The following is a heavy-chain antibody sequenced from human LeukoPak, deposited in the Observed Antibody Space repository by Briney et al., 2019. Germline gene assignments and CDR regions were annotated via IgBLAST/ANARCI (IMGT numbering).Heavy chain of an antibody. Sequence: GESLKISCKGSGYRFTSYWIGWVRQMPGKGLEWMGIIYPGDSDTRYSPSFQGQVIISTDKSISTAYLQWSSLKASDTAMYYCARGAYSCGSLEYFDNWGQGTPVTVSS. CDR2: IYPGDSDT. D-gene: IGHD5-18*01. CDR1: GYRFTSYW. V-gene: IGHV5-51*01. J-gene: IGHJ4*02. CDR3: ARGAYSCGSLEYFDN.